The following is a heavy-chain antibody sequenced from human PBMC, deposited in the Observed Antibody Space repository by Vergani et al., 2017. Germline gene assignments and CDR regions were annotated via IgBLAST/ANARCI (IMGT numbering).Heavy chain of an antibody. CDR2: IKQDGSEK. CDR3: AREMRRGSSSPFDY. CDR1: GFTFSSYW. D-gene: IGHD6-6*01. V-gene: IGHV3-7*01. Sequence: VQLVQSGGDLVQPGGSLRLSCAASGFTFSSYWMSWVRQAPGKGLEWVANIKQDGSEKYYVDSVKGRFTISRDNAKNSLYLQMNSLRAEDTAVYYCAREMRRGSSSPFDYWGQGTLVTVSS. J-gene: IGHJ4*02.